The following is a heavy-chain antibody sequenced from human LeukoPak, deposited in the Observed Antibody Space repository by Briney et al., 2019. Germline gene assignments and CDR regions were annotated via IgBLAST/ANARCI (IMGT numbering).Heavy chain of an antibody. CDR2: ISSSSSYI. Sequence: GGSLRLSCAASGFTFSSYSMNWVRQAPGKGLEWVSSISSSSSYIYYADSVKGRFTISRDNAKNSLYLQMNSLRAEYTAVYYCARWNDFWSGYYFDYWGQGTLVTVSS. J-gene: IGHJ4*02. CDR1: GFTFSSYS. CDR3: ARWNDFWSGYYFDY. V-gene: IGHV3-21*01. D-gene: IGHD3-3*01.